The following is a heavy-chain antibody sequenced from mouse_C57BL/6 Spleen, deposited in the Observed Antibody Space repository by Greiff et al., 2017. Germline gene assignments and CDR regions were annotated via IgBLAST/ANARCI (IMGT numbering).Heavy chain of an antibody. CDR1: GYTFTDYE. Sequence: VKLQQSGAELVRPGASVTLSCKASGYTFTDYEMHWVKQTPVHGLEWIGAIDPETGGTAYNQKFKGKAILTADKSSSTAYMELRSLTSEDSAVYYCTIYYGNSRYFDVWGTGTTVTVSS. CDR2: IDPETGGT. CDR3: TIYYGNSRYFDV. V-gene: IGHV1-15*01. J-gene: IGHJ1*03. D-gene: IGHD2-1*01.